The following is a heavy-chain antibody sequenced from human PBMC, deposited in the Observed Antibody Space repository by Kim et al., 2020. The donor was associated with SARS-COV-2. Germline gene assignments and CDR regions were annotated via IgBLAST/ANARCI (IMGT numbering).Heavy chain of an antibody. V-gene: IGHV3-30*04. CDR2: ISYDGSNK. CDR1: GFTFSSYA. Sequence: GGSLRLSCAASGFTFSSYAMHWVRQAPGKGLEWVAVISYDGSNKYYADSVKGRFTISRGNSKNTLYLQMNSLRAEDTAVYYCARGVSGPGVSYGMDVWGQGTTVTVSS. D-gene: IGHD2-8*01. J-gene: IGHJ6*02. CDR3: ARGVSGPGVSYGMDV.